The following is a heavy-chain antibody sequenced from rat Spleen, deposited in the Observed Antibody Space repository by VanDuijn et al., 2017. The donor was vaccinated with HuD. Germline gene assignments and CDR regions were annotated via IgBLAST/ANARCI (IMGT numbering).Heavy chain of an antibody. CDR1: GFTFSDYY. Sequence: EVQLVQSDGGLVQPGRSLKLSCAASGFTFSDYYMAWVRQGPTKGLEWVATISYDGSRTYYRDSVKGRCTISRENAKSTLYLQMDNVRSEDTATYYCARRPGDFDCWGQGVMVTVSS. V-gene: IGHV5-29*01. J-gene: IGHJ2*01. CDR3: ARRPGDFDC. CDR2: ISYDGSRT. D-gene: IGHD1-4*01.